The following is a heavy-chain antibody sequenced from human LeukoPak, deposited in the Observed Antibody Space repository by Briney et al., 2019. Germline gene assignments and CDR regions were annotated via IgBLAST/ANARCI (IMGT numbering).Heavy chain of an antibody. J-gene: IGHJ4*02. CDR2: INLIGCT. V-gene: IGHV4-34*01. CDR3: ARGGWYQGGSDY. D-gene: IGHD6-19*01. Sequence: SETLSLTRALYCRSLSGYYWGWIHQPPGKGLGWIGVINLIGCTNQNPSLKGRVTISVDTSQNQCSLKRSSVTAADTAVYYCARGGWYQGGSDYWGQGTLDTVSS. CDR1: CRSLSGYY.